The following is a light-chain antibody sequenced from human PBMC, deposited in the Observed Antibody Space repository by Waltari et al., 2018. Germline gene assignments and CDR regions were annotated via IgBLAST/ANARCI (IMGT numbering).Light chain of an antibody. J-gene: IGKJ1*01. V-gene: IGKV1-39*01. Sequence: DIQMTQSPTSLSASVGDRVTITCRASQLISRFLNWYQQKAGQAPKLLISAASNLQGGVPSRFSGSGSGTDFTLTISSLQAEDVAVYYCHQYYATPWTFGQGTKLEIK. CDR1: QLISRF. CDR2: AAS. CDR3: HQYYATPWT.